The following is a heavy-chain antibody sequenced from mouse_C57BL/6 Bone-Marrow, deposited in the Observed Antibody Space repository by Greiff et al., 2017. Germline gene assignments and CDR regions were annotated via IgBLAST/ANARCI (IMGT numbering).Heavy chain of an antibody. Sequence: EVQLVESGPGMVKPSQSLSLTCTVSGYSITSGYDWHWIRHFPGNKLEWMGYISNSGSTTYNPSLKSRISITHDTSKNPFFLKLNSVTTGDPATYYCARTGVATDYAMDYWGQGASVTVSS. J-gene: IGHJ4*01. D-gene: IGHD1-1*01. CDR3: ARTGVATDYAMDY. CDR1: GYSITSGYD. V-gene: IGHV3-1*01. CDR2: ISNSGST.